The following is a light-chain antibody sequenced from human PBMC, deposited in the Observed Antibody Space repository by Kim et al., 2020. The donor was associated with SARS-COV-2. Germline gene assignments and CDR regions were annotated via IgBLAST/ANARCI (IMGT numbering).Light chain of an antibody. CDR3: QQYSTWWT. CDR1: QSVSSN. J-gene: IGKJ1*01. CDR2: GAS. Sequence: SVSPGGGATLSCRASQSVSSNLAWYQQRPGQTPRLLIYGASTRATGIPARFSGSGSGTDFTLTISSLQSEDFAVYYCQQYSTWWTFGQGTKVDIK. V-gene: IGKV3-15*01.